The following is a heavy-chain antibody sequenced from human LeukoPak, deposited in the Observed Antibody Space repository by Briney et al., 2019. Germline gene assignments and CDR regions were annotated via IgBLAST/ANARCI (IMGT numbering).Heavy chain of an antibody. Sequence: GGSLRLSCAASGFTFSTYRMSWVRQAPGKGLEWVAHIKQDRSEKYYVDSVKGRFTIARDNAKNSLYLQMNSLRAEDTAVYYCARDPSRGYNYGYGDYWGQGTLVIVSS. CDR3: ARDPSRGYNYGYGDY. D-gene: IGHD5-18*01. J-gene: IGHJ4*02. V-gene: IGHV3-7*01. CDR2: IKQDRSEK. CDR1: GFTFSTYR.